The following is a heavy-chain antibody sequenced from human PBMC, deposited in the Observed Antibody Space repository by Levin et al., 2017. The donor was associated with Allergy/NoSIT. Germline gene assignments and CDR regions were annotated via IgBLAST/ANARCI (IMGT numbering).Heavy chain of an antibody. J-gene: IGHJ6*02. D-gene: IGHD5-12*01. CDR3: AKDPLSGYSGDEYYYFGMDV. CDR1: GFTFSSYG. Sequence: GESLKISCVASGFTFSSYGMHWVRQAPGKGLEWVALISYDGTNKYYADSVKGRFAISRDNSKSTLFLQMNSLRVEDMAVYYCAKDPLSGYSGDEYYYFGMDVCGQGTTVSVSS. CDR2: ISYDGTNK. V-gene: IGHV3-30*18.